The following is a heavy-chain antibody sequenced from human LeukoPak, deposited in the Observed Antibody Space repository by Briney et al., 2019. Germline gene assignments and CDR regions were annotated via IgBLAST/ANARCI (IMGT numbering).Heavy chain of an antibody. D-gene: IGHD6-19*01. J-gene: IGHJ4*02. V-gene: IGHV4-61*02. CDR2: IYTSGST. CDR3: ARDMGGSGWYSLDY. Sequence: SQTLSLTCTVSGGSISSESYHWSWIRQPAGKGLEWIGRIYTSGSTNYNPSLKSRVTISVDTSKNQFSLKLSSVTAADTAVYYCARDMGGSGWYSLDYWGQGTLVTVSS. CDR1: GGSISSESYH.